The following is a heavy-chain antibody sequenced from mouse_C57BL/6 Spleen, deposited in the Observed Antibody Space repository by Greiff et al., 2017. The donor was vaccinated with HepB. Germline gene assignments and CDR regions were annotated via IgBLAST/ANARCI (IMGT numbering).Heavy chain of an antibody. CDR1: GYTFTDYN. Sequence: EVQLQQSGPELVKPGASVKIPCKASGYTFTDYNMDWVKQSHGKSLEWIGDINPNNGGTIYNQKFKGKATLTVDKSSSTAYMELRSLTSEDTAVYYGARMDYYGSSNSYAMDYWGQGTSVTVSS. CDR2: INPNNGGT. V-gene: IGHV1-18*01. J-gene: IGHJ4*01. CDR3: ARMDYYGSSNSYAMDY. D-gene: IGHD1-1*01.